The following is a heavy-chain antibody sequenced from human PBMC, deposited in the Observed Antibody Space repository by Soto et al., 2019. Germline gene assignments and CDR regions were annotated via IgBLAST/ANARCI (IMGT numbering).Heavy chain of an antibody. CDR1: GYTFTSYY. V-gene: IGHV1-46*01. J-gene: IGHJ4*02. D-gene: IGHD3-10*01. CDR2: INPSGGYT. Sequence: ASVKVSCKASGYTFTSYYMNWVRQAPGQGLEWLGIINPSGGYTTYAQRFLGRVTMTSDTSTSTVHMELGSLASEDTAVYYCARGVDYGSGSYDYWGQGTLVTV. CDR3: ARGVDYGSGSYDY.